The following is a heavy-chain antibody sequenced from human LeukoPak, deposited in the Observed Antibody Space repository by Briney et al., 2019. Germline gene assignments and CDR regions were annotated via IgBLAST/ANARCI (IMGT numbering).Heavy chain of an antibody. CDR1: GFTFRSSA. J-gene: IGHJ4*02. D-gene: IGHD3-10*01. V-gene: IGHV3-23*01. Sequence: PGGSLRLSCAASGFTFRSSAMSWVRQAPGKGLEWVSTITGSGDATDYADSVKGRFTISRDNSKNTLYLQMNSLRVEDTAVYYCAKSYYYGSGSPSLDYWGQGTLVTVSS. CDR3: AKSYYYGSGSPSLDY. CDR2: ITGSGDAT.